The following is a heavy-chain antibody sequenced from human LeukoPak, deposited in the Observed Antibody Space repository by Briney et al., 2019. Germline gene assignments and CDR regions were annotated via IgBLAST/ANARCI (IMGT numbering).Heavy chain of an antibody. CDR1: GGSVSSGSYY. V-gene: IGHV4-61*01. Sequence: SETLSLTCTVSGGSVSSGSYYWSWIRQPPGTGLEWIGYIYYRGSTNYNPSLKSRVTISVDTSKNQFSLKLSSVTAAGTAVYYCARGTYSSGYYHYYYYGMDVWGQGTTVTVSS. J-gene: IGHJ6*02. D-gene: IGHD3-22*01. CDR3: ARGTYSSGYYHYYYYGMDV. CDR2: IYYRGST.